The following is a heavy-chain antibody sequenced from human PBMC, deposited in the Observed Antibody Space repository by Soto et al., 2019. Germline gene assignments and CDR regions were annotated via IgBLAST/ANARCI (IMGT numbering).Heavy chain of an antibody. CDR1: GGSISTTSYY. Sequence: QLQLQESGPGLVKPSETLSLTCTVPGGSISTTSYYWGWIRQPPGKGLEWIGSIYYSGSTYYNPSLKSRVTIFVDPSKNQSSLKVSSVSAEDTALYYCARHGDYSDDPSYLSCDYWGQGTLVTVSS. D-gene: IGHD4-17*01. CDR2: IYYSGST. V-gene: IGHV4-39*01. J-gene: IGHJ4*02. CDR3: ARHGDYSDDPSYLSCDY.